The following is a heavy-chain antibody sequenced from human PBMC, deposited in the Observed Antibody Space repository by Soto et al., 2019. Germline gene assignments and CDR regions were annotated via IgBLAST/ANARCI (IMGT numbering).Heavy chain of an antibody. V-gene: IGHV1-46*03. CDR2: INPSGGST. D-gene: IGHD2-2*01. CDR3: ASAVVVVPAAINSWFDP. CDR1: GYTFTSYY. J-gene: IGHJ5*02. Sequence: ASVKVSCKASGYTFTSYYMHWVRQAPGQGLEWMGIINPSGGSTSYAQKFQGRVTMTRDTSTSTVYMELSSLRSKDTVVYYCASAVVVVPAAINSWFDPWGQGTLVTVSS.